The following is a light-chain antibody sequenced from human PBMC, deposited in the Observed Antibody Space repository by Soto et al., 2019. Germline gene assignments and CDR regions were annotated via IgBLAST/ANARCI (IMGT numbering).Light chain of an antibody. CDR3: QHYDSSPDT. J-gene: IGKJ2*01. Sequence: EIVLTQSPGTLSLSPGERATLSCRASQSVSSSFLAWYQQKPGQAPRLLIYGASSRATGIPDRFSGSGSGTDFTLTISRLEPEDFAVYYCQHYDSSPDTFGQGTKLEIK. CDR2: GAS. V-gene: IGKV3-20*01. CDR1: QSVSSSF.